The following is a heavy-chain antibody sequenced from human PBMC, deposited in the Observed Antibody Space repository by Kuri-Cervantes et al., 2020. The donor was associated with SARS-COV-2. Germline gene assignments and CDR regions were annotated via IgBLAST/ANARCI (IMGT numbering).Heavy chain of an antibody. J-gene: IGHJ5*02. Sequence: GSLRLSCTVSGGSISSSSYYWGWIRQPPGKGLEWIGSIYYSGSTYYNPSLKSRVIISVDTSKNQFSLKLSSVTAADTAVYYCASFSTRGDPWSQGTLVTVSS. CDR1: GGSISSSSYY. V-gene: IGHV4-39*01. D-gene: IGHD2/OR15-2a*01. CDR2: IYYSGST. CDR3: ASFSTRGDP.